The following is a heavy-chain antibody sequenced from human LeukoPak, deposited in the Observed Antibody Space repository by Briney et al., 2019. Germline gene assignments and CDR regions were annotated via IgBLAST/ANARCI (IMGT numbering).Heavy chain of an antibody. V-gene: IGHV1-2*06. Sequence: ASVKVSCKASGYTFTGYYMHWVRQAPGQGLEWMGRINPNSGGTNYAQKFQGRVTMTRDTSISTAYMEPSRLRSDDTAMYYCARVSRRITMIVVVIKSSDFDYWGQGTLVTVSS. J-gene: IGHJ4*02. CDR2: INPNSGGT. CDR1: GYTFTGYY. CDR3: ARVSRRITMIVVVIKSSDFDY. D-gene: IGHD3-22*01.